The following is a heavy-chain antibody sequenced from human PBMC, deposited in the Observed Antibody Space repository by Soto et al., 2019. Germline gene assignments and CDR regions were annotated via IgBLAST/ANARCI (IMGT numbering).Heavy chain of an antibody. Sequence: LSLTCAFYGGSFDDFYWSWVRQSPGKGLEWIGEISHDGGTNYSPSLASRISISADTSKNQFSLHLKSVTAADTGLYYCARGQLVWYGDLTPYYRDMDVWGQGTTVTVSS. CDR3: ARGQLVWYGDLTPYYRDMDV. V-gene: IGHV4-34*01. D-gene: IGHD4-17*01. J-gene: IGHJ6*02. CDR2: ISHDGGT. CDR1: GGSFDDFY.